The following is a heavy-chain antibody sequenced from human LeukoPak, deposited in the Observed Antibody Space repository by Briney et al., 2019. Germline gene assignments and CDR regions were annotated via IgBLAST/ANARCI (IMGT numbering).Heavy chain of an antibody. CDR2: MNPNSGNT. CDR3: ARGQGSSGWIIYYYYGMDV. CDR1: GYTFTSYD. D-gene: IGHD6-19*01. Sequence: ASVKVSCKASGYTFTSYDINCVRQATGQGLEWMGWMNPNSGNTGYAQKFQGRVTMTRNTSISTAYMELSSLRSEDTAVYYCARGQGSSGWIIYYYYGMDVWGQGTTVTVSS. J-gene: IGHJ6*02. V-gene: IGHV1-8*01.